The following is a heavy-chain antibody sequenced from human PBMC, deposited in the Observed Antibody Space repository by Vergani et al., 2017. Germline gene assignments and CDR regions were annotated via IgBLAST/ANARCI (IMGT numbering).Heavy chain of an antibody. CDR2: INQDGSEK. CDR3: ARENYDNYNGEY. J-gene: IGHJ4*02. CDR1: GFSFTSYG. Sequence: VRLVESGGGVVQPGRSLRLSCAASGFSFTSYGMHWVRQAPGKGLEWVANINQDGSEKYYVDSVKGRFTISRDNAKNSLYLQMNSLRAEDTAIYFCARENYDNYNGEYWGQGTLVTVSA. D-gene: IGHD3-22*01. V-gene: IGHV3-7*01.